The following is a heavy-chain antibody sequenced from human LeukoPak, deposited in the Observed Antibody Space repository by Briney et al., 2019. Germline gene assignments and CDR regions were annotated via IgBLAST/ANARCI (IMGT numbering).Heavy chain of an antibody. D-gene: IGHD2-2*01. CDR1: GFTFTNYW. V-gene: IGHV3-7*01. Sequence: SGGSLRLSCAASGFTFTNYWMAWIRQAPGRGLEWVANINKDGSEKYYVDSVRGRFTISRDNAKNSLYLQMNSLGAEDTAVYYCVRDFGSDIVVVPAAIFDYWGQGTLVTVSS. CDR2: INKDGSEK. J-gene: IGHJ4*02. CDR3: VRDFGSDIVVVPAAIFDY.